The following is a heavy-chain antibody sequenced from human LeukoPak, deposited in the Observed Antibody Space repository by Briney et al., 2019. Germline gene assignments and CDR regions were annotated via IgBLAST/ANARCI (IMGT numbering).Heavy chain of an antibody. D-gene: IGHD6-6*01. Sequence: SETLSLTCTVSGGSISGYYWSWIRQPPGKGLEWIGYIYYSGNTNYNPSLKSRVTISVDTSKNQFSLKLSSVTAADTAVYYCAGDPFKSSFDSWGQGSLVTV. CDR3: AGDPFKSSFDS. CDR2: IYYSGNT. J-gene: IGHJ4*02. V-gene: IGHV4-59*12. CDR1: GGSISGYY.